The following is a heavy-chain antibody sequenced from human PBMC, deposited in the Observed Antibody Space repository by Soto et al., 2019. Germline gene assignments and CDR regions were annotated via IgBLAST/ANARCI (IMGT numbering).Heavy chain of an antibody. V-gene: IGHV4-59*01. CDR3: ARVPYYYGSGSYPYYYYYGMDV. CDR2: IYYSGST. CDR1: GGSISSYY. D-gene: IGHD3-10*01. J-gene: IGHJ6*02. Sequence: QVQLQESGPGLVKPSETLSLTCTVSGGSISSYYWSWIRQPPGKGLEWIGYIYYSGSTNYNPSLKIRVTISVDTSKNQFSLKLSSVTAADTAVYYCARVPYYYGSGSYPYYYYYGMDVWGQGTTVTVSS.